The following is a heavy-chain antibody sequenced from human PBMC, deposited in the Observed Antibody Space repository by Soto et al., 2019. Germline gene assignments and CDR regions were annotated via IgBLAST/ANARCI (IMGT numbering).Heavy chain of an antibody. CDR1: GFTFSSYG. V-gene: IGHV3-30*18. J-gene: IGHJ4*02. Sequence: QVQLVESGGGVVQPGRSLRLSCAASGFTFSSYGMHWVRQAPGKGLEWVAVISYDGSNKYYADSVKGRFTISRDNSKNTLYLQMISLRAEDTAVYYCAKDQQWLVRYFDYWGQGTLVTVSS. D-gene: IGHD6-19*01. CDR3: AKDQQWLVRYFDY. CDR2: ISYDGSNK.